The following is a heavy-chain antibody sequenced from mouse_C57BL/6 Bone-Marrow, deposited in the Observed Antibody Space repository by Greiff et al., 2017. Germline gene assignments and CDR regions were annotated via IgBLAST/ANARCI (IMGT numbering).Heavy chain of an antibody. D-gene: IGHD1-1*01. CDR3: ARRDYGSSYEDY. Sequence: VQLQQPGAELVKPGASVKLSCKASGYTFTSYWMHWVKQRPGQGLEWIGMIHPNSGSTNYNEKFKSKATLTVDKSSSTAYMQLSSLTSEDSAVYYCARRDYGSSYEDYWGQGTTLTVSS. V-gene: IGHV1-64*01. CDR1: GYTFTSYW. J-gene: IGHJ2*01. CDR2: IHPNSGST.